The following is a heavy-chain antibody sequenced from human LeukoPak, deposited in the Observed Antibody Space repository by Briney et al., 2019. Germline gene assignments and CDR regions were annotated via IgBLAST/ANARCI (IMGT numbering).Heavy chain of an antibody. CDR2: ISFEGSNK. J-gene: IGHJ4*02. D-gene: IGHD2-8*01. CDR1: GFTFSSYA. Sequence: PGRSLRLSCAASGFTFSSYAMHWVRQAPGKGLEWVAVISFEGSNKYYADSVKGRFTISRDNSKNTLYLQMNSLRAEDTAVYYCARESLRGTIRGLLEYWGQGTLVTVSS. CDR3: ARESLRGTIRGLLEY. V-gene: IGHV3-30*04.